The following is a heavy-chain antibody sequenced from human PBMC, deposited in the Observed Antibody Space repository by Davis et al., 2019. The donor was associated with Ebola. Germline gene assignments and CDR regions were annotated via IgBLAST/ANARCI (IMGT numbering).Heavy chain of an antibody. CDR2: ISGSGGST. Sequence: GESLKISCAASGFTFSSYAMSWVRQAPGKGLEWVSAISGSGGSTYYADSVKGRFTISRDNSKNTLYLQMNSLRAEDTAVYYCAKDVGPTYYYDSSGYYGTYYFDYWGQGTLVTVSS. J-gene: IGHJ4*02. V-gene: IGHV3-23*01. D-gene: IGHD3-22*01. CDR1: GFTFSSYA. CDR3: AKDVGPTYYYDSSGYYGTYYFDY.